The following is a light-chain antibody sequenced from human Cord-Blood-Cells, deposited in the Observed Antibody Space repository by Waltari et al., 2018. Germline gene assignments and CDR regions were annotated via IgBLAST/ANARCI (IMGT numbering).Light chain of an antibody. CDR1: SSDVGGSNY. V-gene: IGLV2-14*01. CDR2: DVS. J-gene: IGLJ2*01. CDR3: SSYTSSSTLV. Sequence: QSALTQPASVSGSPGQSITISCTGTSSDVGGSNYVSWYQQPPGKAPKLMIYDVSKRPSGVSNRFSGSKSGNTASLTISGLQAEDEADYYCSSYTSSSTLVFGGGTKLTVL.